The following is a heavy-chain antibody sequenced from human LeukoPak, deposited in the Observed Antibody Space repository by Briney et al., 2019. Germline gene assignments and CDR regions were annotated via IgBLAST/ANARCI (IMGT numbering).Heavy chain of an antibody. J-gene: IGHJ6*04. CDR3: AELGITMIGGV. Sequence: GGSLRLSCAASGFTFSSYWMHWVRQAPGKGLVWVSRINSDGSSTSYADSVKGRFTSSRDNAKNTLYLQMNSLRAEDTAVYYCAELGITMIGGVWGKGTTVTVSS. D-gene: IGHD3-10*02. V-gene: IGHV3-74*01. CDR1: GFTFSSYW. CDR2: INSDGSST.